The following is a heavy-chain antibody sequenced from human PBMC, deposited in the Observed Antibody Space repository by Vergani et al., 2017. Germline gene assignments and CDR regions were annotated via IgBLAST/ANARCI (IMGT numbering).Heavy chain of an antibody. CDR2: ITHSGST. D-gene: IGHD5-18*01. Sequence: QVQLQQWGAGLLKPSETLSLTFAVYGGSFSGYYWSWIRQPPGKGLEWIGEITHSGSTNYNPSLKSRVTISVDTSKNQFSLKLSSVTAADTAVYYCARLSGYRNAFSGYYDYIDVWGKGTTVTVSS. J-gene: IGHJ6*03. V-gene: IGHV4-34*01. CDR3: ARLSGYRNAFSGYYDYIDV. CDR1: GGSFSGYY.